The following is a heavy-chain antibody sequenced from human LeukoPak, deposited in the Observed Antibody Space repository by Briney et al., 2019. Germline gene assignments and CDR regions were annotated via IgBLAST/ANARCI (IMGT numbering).Heavy chain of an antibody. Sequence: PSHTLSLTHTISVGPHRRVCYSWGSVRQPPGKVLGWIGYIYRSGSTYYNSSLKSRVTISVDRSKNHFSLRLSSVTAADTAVYYCARGSGYEANWFDPWGQGTLVTVSS. CDR1: VGPHRRVCYS. CDR3: ARGSGYEANWFDP. V-gene: IGHV4-30-2*01. D-gene: IGHD5-12*01. J-gene: IGHJ5*02. CDR2: IYRSGST.